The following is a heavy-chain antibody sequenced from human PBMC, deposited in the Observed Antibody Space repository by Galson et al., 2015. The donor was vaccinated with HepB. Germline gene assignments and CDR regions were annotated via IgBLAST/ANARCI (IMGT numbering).Heavy chain of an antibody. CDR3: ARTVDGYNYELFY. CDR1: GYSFTRYG. D-gene: IGHD5-24*01. V-gene: IGHV1-18*04. J-gene: IGHJ4*02. Sequence: SVKVSCKASGYSFTRYGITWVRQAPGQGLEWMGWISTYNGDTNYAQKLQGRVTMTTDASTRTAHMELRSLRSDGTAIYYCARTVDGYNYELFYWGQGTLVTVSS. CDR2: ISTYNGDT.